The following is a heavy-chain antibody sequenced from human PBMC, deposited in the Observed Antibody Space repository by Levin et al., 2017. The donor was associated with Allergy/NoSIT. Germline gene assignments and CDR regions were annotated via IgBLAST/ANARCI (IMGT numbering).Heavy chain of an antibody. Sequence: GGSLRLSCAASGFTFSSYWMHWVRQAPGRGLVWVSRISNDGRSTGYADSVKGRFTISRDNAKNTLYLQMNSLRVEDTVLYYCVRPRWLRSSWNQNRWFDPWGQGTLVTVSS. J-gene: IGHJ5*02. CDR2: ISNDGRST. D-gene: IGHD5-12*01. V-gene: IGHV3-74*01. CDR3: VRPRWLRSSWNQNRWFDP. CDR1: GFTFSSYW.